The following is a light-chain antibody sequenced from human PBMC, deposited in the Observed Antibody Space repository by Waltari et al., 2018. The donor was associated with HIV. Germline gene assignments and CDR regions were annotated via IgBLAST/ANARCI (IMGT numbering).Light chain of an antibody. CDR2: DDS. CDR3: QVWDSSTHLRV. V-gene: IGLV3-21*02. CDR1: NIGSKG. Sequence: SYALTQPPSVSVAPAQTARIPCGGNNIGSKGVHWYQQKPSQAPVVVVCDDSDRPAGIPERLSGSSSWTTATLTISRVEAGDEDDFYCQVWDSSTHLRVFGGGNKLTVL. J-gene: IGLJ2*01.